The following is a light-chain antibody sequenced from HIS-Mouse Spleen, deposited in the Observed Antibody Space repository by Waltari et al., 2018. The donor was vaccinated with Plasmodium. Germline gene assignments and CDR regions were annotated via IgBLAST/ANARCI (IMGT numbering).Light chain of an antibody. CDR3: YSAADNNRV. Sequence: SYELTQPSSVSVSPGQTARITCSGDVLATKYSRWFQQKPGQAPVLVIYKDSERPSGIPERFAGSSSGTTVTLTSSGAQVEDEADYYCYSAADNNRVFGGGTKLTVL. CDR1: VLATKY. V-gene: IGLV3-27*01. J-gene: IGLJ3*02. CDR2: KDS.